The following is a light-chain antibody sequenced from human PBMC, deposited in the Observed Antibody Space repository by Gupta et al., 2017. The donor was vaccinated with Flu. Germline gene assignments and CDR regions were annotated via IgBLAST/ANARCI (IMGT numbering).Light chain of an antibody. CDR1: SSNIGSNT. V-gene: IGLV1-44*01. CDR3: AAWDDSLNGRV. Sequence: QSVLTQPPSASVTPGQRVTISCSGSSSNIGSNTVNWYQQLPGTAPKLLIYSNNQRPSGVPDRFSGSKSGTSASLAISGLQSEDEADDYCAAWDDSLNGRVFGGGTKLTVL. CDR2: SNN. J-gene: IGLJ3*02.